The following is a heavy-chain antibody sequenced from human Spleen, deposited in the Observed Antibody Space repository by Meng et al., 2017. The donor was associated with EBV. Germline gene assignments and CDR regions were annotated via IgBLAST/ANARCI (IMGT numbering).Heavy chain of an antibody. V-gene: IGHV4-34*02. J-gene: IGHJ4*02. Sequence: QLPRRGGGAGGLKPRRTLSRTAAGNGGSFSGDYWTWIRQPPGKGLEWIGEIIHTGETNYNPSLTGRVTISRDTSKKHLSLRLNSVTAADTAVYYCVRGGEGDGYSLPYWGQGTLVTVSS. CDR2: IIHTGET. CDR3: VRGGEGDGYSLPY. CDR1: GGSFSGDY. D-gene: IGHD5-24*01.